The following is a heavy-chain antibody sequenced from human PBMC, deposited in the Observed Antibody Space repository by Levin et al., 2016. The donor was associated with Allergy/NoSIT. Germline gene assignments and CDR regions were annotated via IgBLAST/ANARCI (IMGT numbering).Heavy chain of an antibody. CDR3: ARSPDIDWLLNPGTFDY. D-gene: IGHD3-9*01. V-gene: IGHV4-39*07. Sequence: RQAPGKGLEWIGSIYYSGSTYYNPSLKSRVTISVDTSKNQFSLKLSSVTAADTAVYYCARSPDIDWLLNPGTFDYWGQGTLVTVSS. J-gene: IGHJ4*02. CDR2: IYYSGST.